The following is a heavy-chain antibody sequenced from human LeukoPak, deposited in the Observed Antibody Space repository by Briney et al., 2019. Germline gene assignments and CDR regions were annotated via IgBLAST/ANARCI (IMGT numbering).Heavy chain of an antibody. D-gene: IGHD2-2*01. V-gene: IGHV1-69*05. J-gene: IGHJ5*02. CDR1: GGTFSSYA. Sequence: GASVKASCKASGGTFSSYAISWVRQAPGQGLEWMGGIIPIFGTANYAQKFQGRVTITTDESTSTAYMELSSLRSEDTAVYYCARVMKYYCSSTSCYRWFDPWGQGTLVTVSS. CDR2: IIPIFGTA. CDR3: ARVMKYYCSSTSCYRWFDP.